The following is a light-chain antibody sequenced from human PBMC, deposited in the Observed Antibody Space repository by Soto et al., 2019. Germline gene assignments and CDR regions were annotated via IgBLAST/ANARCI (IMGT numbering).Light chain of an antibody. CDR1: SSDVGAYNY. V-gene: IGLV2-14*01. J-gene: IGLJ1*01. CDR2: EVS. Sequence: HSVLTQPASVSGSPGQSITISCTGTSSDVGAYNYVSWFQQHPGKAPTLIISEVSNRPSGVSNRFSGSKSGNAASLTISGLQAEDEADYFCFSFTTDWTHVFGTGTKVTVL. CDR3: FSFTTDWTHV.